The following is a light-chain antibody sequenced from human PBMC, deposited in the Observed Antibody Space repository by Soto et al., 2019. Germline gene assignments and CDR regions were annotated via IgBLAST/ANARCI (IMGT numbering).Light chain of an antibody. J-gene: IGLJ2*01. CDR3: SSYAGSKHPVV. CDR2: EVS. CDR1: SSDVGGYNY. Sequence: QSALTQPPSASGSPGQSVTISCTGTSSDVGGYNYVSWYQQHPGKAPKLIIYEVSKRPSGVPDRFSGSKSGNTASLTVSGLQAEDEADYSCSSYAGSKHPVVFGGGTKLTVL. V-gene: IGLV2-8*01.